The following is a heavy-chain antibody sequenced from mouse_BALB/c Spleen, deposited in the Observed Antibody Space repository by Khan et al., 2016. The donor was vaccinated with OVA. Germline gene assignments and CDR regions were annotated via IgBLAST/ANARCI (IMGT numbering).Heavy chain of an antibody. D-gene: IGHD2-14*01. V-gene: IGHV1-4*01. J-gene: IGHJ3*01. Sequence: QVQLKQSGAELARPGASVKMSCTASGYTFTSYTMHWVRQRPGQALEWIGHINPSNNYTNYNQNFKDKAALIVDKSSSTAYMQLSSLTSEDSAIYYCAREGAYYRSDSRFAYWGQGTLVTVSA. CDR3: AREGAYYRSDSRFAY. CDR2: INPSNNYT. CDR1: GYTFTSYT.